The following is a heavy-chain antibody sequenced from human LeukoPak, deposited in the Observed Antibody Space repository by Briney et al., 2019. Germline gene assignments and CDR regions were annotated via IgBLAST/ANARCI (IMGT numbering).Heavy chain of an antibody. Sequence: PGRSLRLSCAASGFTFSGYGMHWVRQAPGKGLEWVAVIWYDGSNKYYADSVKGRFTISRDNSKNTLYLQMNSLTAEDTAVYYCAKDSVYYDSSPGYWGQGTLVTVSS. CDR1: GFTFSGYG. J-gene: IGHJ4*02. CDR2: IWYDGSNK. D-gene: IGHD3-22*01. CDR3: AKDSVYYDSSPGY. V-gene: IGHV3-33*06.